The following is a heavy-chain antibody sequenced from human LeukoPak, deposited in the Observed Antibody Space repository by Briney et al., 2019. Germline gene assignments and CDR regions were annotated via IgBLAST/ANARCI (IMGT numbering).Heavy chain of an antibody. Sequence: PGGSLRLSCAASGFTFSSYWMSWVRQAPGKGLEWVANIKQDGSEKYYVDSVKGRFTISRDNAKNSLYLQMNSLRAEDTAVYYCAKSSDTAMVRRRSYGMDVWGQGTTVTVSS. V-gene: IGHV3-7*01. J-gene: IGHJ6*02. CDR2: IKQDGSEK. CDR1: GFTFSSYW. D-gene: IGHD5-18*01. CDR3: AKSSDTAMVRRRSYGMDV.